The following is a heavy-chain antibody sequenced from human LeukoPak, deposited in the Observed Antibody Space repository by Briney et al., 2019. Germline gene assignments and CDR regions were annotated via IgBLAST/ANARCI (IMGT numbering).Heavy chain of an antibody. CDR3: VRARGYFVPDS. CDR1: GDSFTKYY. V-gene: IGHV4-59*01. CDR2: VSGSGST. J-gene: IGHJ4*02. D-gene: IGHD3-22*01. Sequence: SSETLSLTCTVSGDSFTKYYWSWIRQAPGKGLEWIGYVSGSGSTKYNPSLKSRVSMSADTSKNQLSLQLTSLSAADTAVYYCVRARGYFVPDSWGPGTLVTVSS.